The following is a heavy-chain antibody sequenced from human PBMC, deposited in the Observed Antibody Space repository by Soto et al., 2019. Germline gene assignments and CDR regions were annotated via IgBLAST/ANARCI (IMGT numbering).Heavy chain of an antibody. Sequence: PGGSLRLSCVASGFTFSTDSMNWVRQAPGKGLEWVAHISTSGATRYYAEYVKGRFTISRDNAKTSLYLQMDSLRNEDTAVYYCARFFGSGFDYWGQGTLVTVSS. CDR2: ISTSGATR. J-gene: IGHJ4*02. D-gene: IGHD6-19*01. V-gene: IGHV3-48*02. CDR3: ARFFGSGFDY. CDR1: GFTFSTDS.